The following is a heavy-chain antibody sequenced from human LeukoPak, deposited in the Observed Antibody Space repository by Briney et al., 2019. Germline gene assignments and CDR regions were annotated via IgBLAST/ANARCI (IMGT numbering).Heavy chain of an antibody. D-gene: IGHD3-22*01. CDR2: KSPSGSS. CDR1: GGSFSDYY. Sequence: PSETLSLTCAVYGGSFSDYYWTWIRQTPGKGLEWIGEKSPSGSSNYNPSLKSRVTISVDTSKNQFSLKLRSVTAADTAVYYCARGRQDVNMILVVMAGVSYYLDVWSKGTTVTVS. V-gene: IGHV4-34*01. J-gene: IGHJ6*03. CDR3: ARGRQDVNMILVVMAGVSYYLDV.